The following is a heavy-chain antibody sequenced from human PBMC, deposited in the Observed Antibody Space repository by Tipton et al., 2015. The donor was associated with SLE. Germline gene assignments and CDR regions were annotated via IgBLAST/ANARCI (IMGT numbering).Heavy chain of an antibody. V-gene: IGHV4-34*01. CDR2: INHSGST. J-gene: IGHJ3*02. D-gene: IGHD6-13*01. Sequence: TLSLTCAVYGGSFSGYYWSWIRQPPGKGLEWIGEINHSGSTNYSPSLKSRVTISVDTSKNQFSLKLSSVTAADTAVYYCASTLAVASAFDIWGQGTMVTVSS. CDR1: GGSFSGYY. CDR3: ASTLAVASAFDI.